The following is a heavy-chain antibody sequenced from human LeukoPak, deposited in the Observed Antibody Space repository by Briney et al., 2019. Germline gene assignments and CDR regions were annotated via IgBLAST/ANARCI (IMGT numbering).Heavy chain of an antibody. CDR3: AKDYGDYRVLGYFDY. J-gene: IGHJ4*02. Sequence: GGSLRLSCAASGFTFSSYAMHWVRQAPGKGLEWVAVISYDGSNKYYADSVKGRFTISRDNSKNTLYLQMNSLRAEDTAVYYCAKDYGDYRVLGYFDYWGQGTLVTVSS. D-gene: IGHD4-17*01. CDR1: GFTFSSYA. V-gene: IGHV3-30*04. CDR2: ISYDGSNK.